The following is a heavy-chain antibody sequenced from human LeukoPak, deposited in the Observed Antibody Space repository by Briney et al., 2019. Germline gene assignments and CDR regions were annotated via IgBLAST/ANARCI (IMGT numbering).Heavy chain of an antibody. Sequence: GGSLRLSCAASGFTFSDYYMSWIRQAPGKGLEWVSYISSSGSTIYYADSVKGRFTISRDNSKNTLYLQMNSLRAEDTAVYYCAKDLSSAVAVFYYYGMDVWGQGTTVTVSS. CDR3: AKDLSSAVAVFYYYGMDV. CDR2: ISSSGSTI. CDR1: GFTFSDYY. D-gene: IGHD6-19*01. V-gene: IGHV3-11*01. J-gene: IGHJ6*02.